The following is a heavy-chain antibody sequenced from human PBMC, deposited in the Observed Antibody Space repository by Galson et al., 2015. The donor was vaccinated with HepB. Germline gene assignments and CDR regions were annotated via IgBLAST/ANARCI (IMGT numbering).Heavy chain of an antibody. CDR2: ISYDGSNK. CDR3: ARDSGTYGVNKVLDAFDI. V-gene: IGHV3-30-3*01. D-gene: IGHD3-10*01. Sequence: SLRLSCAASGFTFSSYAMHWVRQAPGKGLEWVAVISYDGSNKYYADSVKGRFTISRDNSKNTLYLQMNSLRAEDTAVYYCARDSGTYGVNKVLDAFDIWGQGTMVTVSS. CDR1: GFTFSSYA. J-gene: IGHJ3*02.